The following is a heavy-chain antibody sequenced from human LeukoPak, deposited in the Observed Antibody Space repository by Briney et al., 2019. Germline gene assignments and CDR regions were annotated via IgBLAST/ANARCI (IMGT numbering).Heavy chain of an antibody. CDR1: GYTFTSYY. D-gene: IGHD2-2*01. Sequence: GASVKVSCKASGYTFTSYYMHWVRQAPGQGLEWMGIINPSGGSTSYAQKFQGRVTMTRDTSTSTVYMELSSLRSEDTAVYYCARVKPAPRFSNWFDPWGQGTLVTVSS. J-gene: IGHJ5*02. V-gene: IGHV1-46*01. CDR2: INPSGGST. CDR3: ARVKPAPRFSNWFDP.